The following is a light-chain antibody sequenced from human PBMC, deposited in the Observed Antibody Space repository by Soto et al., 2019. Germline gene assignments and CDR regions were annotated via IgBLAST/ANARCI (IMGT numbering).Light chain of an antibody. Sequence: QSVLTQPPSVSVAPGQTVTISCSGSSFNIGNNYVSWFQHLPGTAPKLLIYENNKRPPGIPDRFSGSKSGTSATLGITGLQTGDEADYYCGTWDSSLSAGVFGGGTKLTVL. V-gene: IGLV1-51*02. J-gene: IGLJ3*02. CDR1: SFNIGNNY. CDR2: ENN. CDR3: GTWDSSLSAGV.